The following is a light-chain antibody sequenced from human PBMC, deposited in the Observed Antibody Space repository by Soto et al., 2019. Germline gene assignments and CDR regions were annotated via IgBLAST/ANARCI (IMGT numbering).Light chain of an antibody. J-gene: IGLJ1*01. CDR1: SSNIGRNT. CDR3: AAWDDTSSFV. CDR2: TND. V-gene: IGLV1-44*01. Sequence: QSVLTPPPSASGTPGQRVIISCSGSSSNIGRNTVNWYQHLPGTAPRLLIYTNDQRPSGVPDRFSGSKSGTSASLAISGLESEDETDYYCAAWDDTSSFVFGTGTKLTVL.